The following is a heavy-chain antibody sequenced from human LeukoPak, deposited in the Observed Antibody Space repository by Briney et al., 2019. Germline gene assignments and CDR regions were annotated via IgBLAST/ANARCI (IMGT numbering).Heavy chain of an antibody. Sequence: SQTLSLSCAISGDSVSSNSGTWNWISQSPSRGLEGLGRTYYGSKWYYNYAVSLKSRITINPDTSKNLFSPQLTSVTPEDTAVYYCARGKSKRLDVWGQGTTVTVSS. J-gene: IGHJ6*02. D-gene: IGHD5/OR15-5a*01. CDR3: ARGKSKRLDV. CDR1: GDSVSSNSGT. CDR2: TYYGSKWYY. V-gene: IGHV6-1*01.